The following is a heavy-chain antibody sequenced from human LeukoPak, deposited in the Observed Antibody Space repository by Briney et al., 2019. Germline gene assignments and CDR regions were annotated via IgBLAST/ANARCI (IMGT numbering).Heavy chain of an antibody. CDR3: ARGDYYGGFDY. CDR2: ISSSGTYI. J-gene: IGHJ4*02. CDR1: GFTFDDYA. V-gene: IGHV3-21*01. D-gene: IGHD3-10*01. Sequence: GGSLRLSCAASGFTFDDYAMHWVRQVPGKGLEWVSSISSSGTYIYYADSVKGRFTISRDSAKNSLYLQMNSLRAEDTAVYYCARGDYYGGFDYWGQGTLVTVSS.